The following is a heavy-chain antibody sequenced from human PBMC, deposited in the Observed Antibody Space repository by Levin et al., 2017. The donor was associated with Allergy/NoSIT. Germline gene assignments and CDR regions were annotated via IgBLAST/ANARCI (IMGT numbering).Heavy chain of an antibody. J-gene: IGHJ4*02. CDR1: GFTFTGYG. CDR3: ARDQQWEQPHYFNY. CDR2: ISSSGRTI. V-gene: IGHV3-48*02. D-gene: IGHD1/OR15-1a*01. Sequence: HPGESLKISCAASGFTFTGYGMTWVRQAPGKGLECVSYISSSGRTIYYADSVKGRFTISRDNARNSLYLQMSSLRDEDTAVYYCARDQQWEQPHYFNYWGQGTLVIVSS.